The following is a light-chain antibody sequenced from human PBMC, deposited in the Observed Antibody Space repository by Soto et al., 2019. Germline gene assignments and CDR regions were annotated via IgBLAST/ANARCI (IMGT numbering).Light chain of an antibody. J-gene: IGKJ5*01. V-gene: IGKV3-20*01. CDR3: QQYGSSPIT. Sequence: EIVLTQSAGTLSSSPGERATLSCRASQSVSSSYLAWYQQKPGQAPRLLIHGASSRATGIPDRFSGSGSGTDFTLTISRLEPEDFAVYYCQQYGSSPITFGQGTRWRL. CDR1: QSVSSSY. CDR2: GAS.